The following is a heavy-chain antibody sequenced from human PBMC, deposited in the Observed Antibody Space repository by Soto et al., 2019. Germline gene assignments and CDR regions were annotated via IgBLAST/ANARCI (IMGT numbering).Heavy chain of an antibody. D-gene: IGHD6-19*01. J-gene: IGHJ4*02. V-gene: IGHV3-23*01. CDR2: ISGSGDST. Sequence: EVQLLESGGGLVQHGGSLRLSCAASGFTFSSYAMSWVRQAPGKGLEWVSVISGSGDSTYYADSVKGRFTISRDNSKNTLYVQMNSLRAEDTAVYYCARRSSCWYFDYWGQGTLVNDAS. CDR3: ARRSSCWYFDY. CDR1: GFTFSSYA.